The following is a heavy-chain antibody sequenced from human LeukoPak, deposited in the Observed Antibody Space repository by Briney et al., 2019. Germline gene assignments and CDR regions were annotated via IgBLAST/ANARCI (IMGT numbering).Heavy chain of an antibody. V-gene: IGHV4-39*01. Sequence: SETLSLTCTVSGGSIISSSYYWGWIRQPPGKRLEWIGSIYYSGSTYYNPSLKSRVTISVDTSKNQFSLNLSSVTAADTAVYYCARLYRSGWPDRRDYWGQGTLVTVSS. CDR2: IYYSGST. J-gene: IGHJ4*02. D-gene: IGHD6-19*01. CDR1: GGSIISSSYY. CDR3: ARLYRSGWPDRRDY.